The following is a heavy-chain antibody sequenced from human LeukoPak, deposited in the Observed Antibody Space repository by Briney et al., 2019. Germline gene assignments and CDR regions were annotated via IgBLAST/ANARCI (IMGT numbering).Heavy chain of an antibody. V-gene: IGHV4-39*07. CDR1: GGSISSSSYY. Sequence: SETLSLTCTVSGGSISSSSYYWGWIRQPPGKGLGWIGSIYYSGSTYYNPSLKSRVTISVDTSKNQFSLKLSSVTAADTAVYYCAREKTLAVAGYNWFDPWGQGTLVTVSS. D-gene: IGHD6-19*01. CDR2: IYYSGST. J-gene: IGHJ5*02. CDR3: AREKTLAVAGYNWFDP.